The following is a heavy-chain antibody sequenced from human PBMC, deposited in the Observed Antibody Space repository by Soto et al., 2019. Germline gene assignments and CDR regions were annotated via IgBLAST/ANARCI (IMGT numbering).Heavy chain of an antibody. Sequence: PXESQQISFQGSGYSLRSYWISLVRRIPGKGLEWMGRIDPSDSYTNYSPSFQGHVTISADKSISTAYLQWSSLKASDTAMYYCALWFGELFPYYYGMDVWVQGTTVTFS. J-gene: IGHJ6*02. D-gene: IGHD3-10*01. CDR2: IDPSDSYT. CDR1: GYSLRSYW. CDR3: ALWFGELFPYYYGMDV. V-gene: IGHV5-10-1*01.